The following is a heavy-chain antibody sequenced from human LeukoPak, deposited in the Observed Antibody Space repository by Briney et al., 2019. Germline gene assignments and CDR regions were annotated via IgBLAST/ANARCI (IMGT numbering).Heavy chain of an antibody. Sequence: GGSLRLSCAASGFTVSSNYMSWVRQAPGKGLEWVSLIYAGGSTYYADAVKGRFTISRHNSKNTLYLQMNSLRAEDTAVYYCAKVPGGRSYFDYWGQGTLVTVSS. D-gene: IGHD3-10*01. CDR1: GFTVSSNY. CDR2: IYAGGST. CDR3: AKVPGGRSYFDY. J-gene: IGHJ4*02. V-gene: IGHV3-53*01.